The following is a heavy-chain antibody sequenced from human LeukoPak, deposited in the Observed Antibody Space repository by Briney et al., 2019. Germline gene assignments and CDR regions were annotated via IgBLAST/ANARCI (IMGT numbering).Heavy chain of an antibody. D-gene: IGHD3-22*01. CDR2: IYHSGDS. J-gene: IGHJ4*02. CDR3: APYYSPVNFAY. Sequence: SETLSLTCSVSGGSVSSGTYYWSWIRQPPGKGLEWIGYIYHSGDSYYNPSLKSRVSMSIDTSKNQFYLKLSSVTAADTAVYYCAPYYSPVNFAYWGRGTLVTVSS. V-gene: IGHV4-61*01. CDR1: GGSVSSGTYY.